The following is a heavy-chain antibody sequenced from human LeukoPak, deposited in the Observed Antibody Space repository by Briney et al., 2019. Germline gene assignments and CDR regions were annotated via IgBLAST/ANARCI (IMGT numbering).Heavy chain of an antibody. V-gene: IGHV3-74*01. J-gene: IGHJ4*02. D-gene: IGHD3-3*01. Sequence: PWGSLRLSCAASGFTFSSYWMHWVRQAPGKGLVWVSRINSDGSSTSYADSVKGRFTISRDNAKNSLYLQMNSLRAEDTAVYYCARGSPPEYYDFWSGSTNGGWGQGTLVTVSS. CDR1: GFTFSSYW. CDR2: INSDGSST. CDR3: ARGSPPEYYDFWSGSTNGG.